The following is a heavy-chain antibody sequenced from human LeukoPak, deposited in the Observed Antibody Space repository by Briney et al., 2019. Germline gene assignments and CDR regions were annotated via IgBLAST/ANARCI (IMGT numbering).Heavy chain of an antibody. CDR1: GFTFSSYG. V-gene: IGHV3-33*01. Sequence: GGSLRPSCAASGFTFSSYGMHWVRQAPGKGLEWVAVIWYDGSNKYYADSVKGRFTISRDNSKNTLYLQMNSLRAEDTAVYYCARDRYSSGWATFDYWGQGTLVTVSS. CDR3: ARDRYSSGWATFDY. J-gene: IGHJ4*02. D-gene: IGHD6-19*01. CDR2: IWYDGSNK.